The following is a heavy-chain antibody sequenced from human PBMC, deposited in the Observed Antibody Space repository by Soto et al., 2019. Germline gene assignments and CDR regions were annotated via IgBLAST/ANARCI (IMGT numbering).Heavy chain of an antibody. J-gene: IGHJ5*01. V-gene: IGHV4-30-4*01. Sequence: QVQLLESGPGLVKPSQTLSLTCSVSGDSISNLDYFWAWIRQPPGQALEYIGYIYKSATTYYNPSFASRVAISVDTSKSQFSLNVTSVTAADTAVYFCARGRYCLTGRCFPNWFDSWGQGALVTVSS. CDR1: GDSISNLDYF. CDR2: IYKSATT. CDR3: ARGRYCLTGRCFPNWFDS. D-gene: IGHD7-27*01.